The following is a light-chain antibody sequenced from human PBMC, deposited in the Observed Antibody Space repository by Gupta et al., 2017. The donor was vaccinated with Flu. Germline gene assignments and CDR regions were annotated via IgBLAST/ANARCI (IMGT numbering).Light chain of an antibody. J-gene: IGKJ4*01. CDR1: QDVNTW. CDR3: HQYNNYPLT. Sequence: DIHMTQSPTALSASVGDRVTITCRASQDVNTWLAWYQQKPGRVPKLLIYKASSLESGIPSRFNGSGSGAEFTLTISSLQPDDCATYYCHQYNNYPLTFGGGTKVEIK. CDR2: KAS. V-gene: IGKV1-5*03.